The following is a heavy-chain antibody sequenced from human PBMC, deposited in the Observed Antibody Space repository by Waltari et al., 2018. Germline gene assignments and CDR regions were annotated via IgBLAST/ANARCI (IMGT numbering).Heavy chain of an antibody. V-gene: IGHV4-38-2*02. D-gene: IGHD6-13*01. CDR1: DYSIPRGYY. J-gene: IGHJ4*02. CDR2: IYRSGSP. Sequence: QVHLRESDPGLVKPSETLSLTCAVSDYSIPRGYYWAWLRQAPGKGLEWIASIYRSGSPDYNPSLKSRVTISVDTSKNQFSLKLSSVTAADTAVYFCARDRGRSLGVRGVAAAGPLDYWGQGTLVTVSP. CDR3: ARDRGRSLGVRGVAAAGPLDY.